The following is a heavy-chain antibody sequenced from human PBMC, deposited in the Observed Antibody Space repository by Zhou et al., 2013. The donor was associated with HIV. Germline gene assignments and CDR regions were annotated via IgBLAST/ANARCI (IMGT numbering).Heavy chain of an antibody. CDR3: ARSRDYSEIGVRKLAYYYYYMDV. D-gene: IGHD2-15*01. V-gene: IGHV1-2*02. CDR1: GINFGSDG. J-gene: IGHJ6*03. Sequence: QLVQSGPEVKKPGSSVKVSCKASGINFGSDGITWVRQAPGQGLEWMGWISPYNGVTNYARRFHGRVTMTWDTSVTTAHMELNSLSSDDTAVYYCARSRDYSEIGVRKLAYYYYYMDVWGKGTTVTVSS. CDR2: ISPYNGVT.